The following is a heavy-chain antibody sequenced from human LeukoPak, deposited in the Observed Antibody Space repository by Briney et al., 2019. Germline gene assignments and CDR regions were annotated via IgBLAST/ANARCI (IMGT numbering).Heavy chain of an antibody. CDR3: AREPLSRGILDY. D-gene: IGHD5-24*01. J-gene: IGHJ4*02. CDR2: IIPIFGTA. Sequence: SVKVSCKASGGTFSSYAISWVRQAPGQGLEWMGGIIPIFGTANYAQKFQGRVTITTDESTSTAYMELSSPRSEDTAVYYCAREPLSRGILDYWGQGTLVTVSS. CDR1: GGTFSSYA. V-gene: IGHV1-69*05.